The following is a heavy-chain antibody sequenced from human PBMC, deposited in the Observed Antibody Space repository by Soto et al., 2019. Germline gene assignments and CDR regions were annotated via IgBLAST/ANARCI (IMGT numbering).Heavy chain of an antibody. V-gene: IGHV1-69*13. J-gene: IGHJ4*02. CDR3: ARAHLELSPFDY. D-gene: IGHD1-7*01. CDR2: IIPIFGTA. Sequence: ASVKVSCKASGGTFSSYAISWVRQAPGQGLEWMGGIIPIFGTANYAQKFQGRVTITADESTSTAYMELSSLRSEDTAVYYCARAHLELSPFDYWGQGTLVTVSS. CDR1: GGTFSSYA.